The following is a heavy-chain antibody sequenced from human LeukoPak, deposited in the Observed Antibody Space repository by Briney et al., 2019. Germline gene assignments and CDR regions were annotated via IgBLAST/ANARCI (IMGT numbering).Heavy chain of an antibody. CDR3: ARGRKNLRFLEWLQPWFDP. D-gene: IGHD3-3*01. CDR1: GGSISSGSYY. CDR2: IYTSGST. Sequence: PSETLSLTCTASGGSISSGSYYWSWIRQPAGKGLEWIGRIYTSGSTNYNPSLKSRVTISVDTSKNQFSLKLSSVTAADTAVYYCARGRKNLRFLEWLQPWFDPWGQGTLVTVSS. V-gene: IGHV4-61*02. J-gene: IGHJ5*02.